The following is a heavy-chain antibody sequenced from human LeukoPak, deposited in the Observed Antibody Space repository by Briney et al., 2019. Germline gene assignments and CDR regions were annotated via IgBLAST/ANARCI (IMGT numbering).Heavy chain of an antibody. Sequence: GGSLRLSCGDSGFTCKSYNMNWVRQAPRKGLQCVSCISGKGRFTISRDNAKNSLYLQMNSLRAEDTAVYYCARLYCSGGSCYKGAGDYWGQGTLVTVSS. D-gene: IGHD2-15*01. V-gene: IGHV3-21*01. J-gene: IGHJ4*02. CDR3: ARLYCSGGSCYKGAGDY. CDR1: GFTCKSYN. CDR2: I.